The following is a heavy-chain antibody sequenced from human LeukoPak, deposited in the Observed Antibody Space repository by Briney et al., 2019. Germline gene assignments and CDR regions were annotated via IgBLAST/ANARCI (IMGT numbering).Heavy chain of an antibody. J-gene: IGHJ4*02. Sequence: GGSLRLSCAASGFTVSNNYINWVRQAPGKGPEWVSVIYSGGGTFYADSVKGRFTISRDISQNTLFLQMNSLRAEDTAVYYCARGGKLMGYCSNGVCHNFDYWGQGTLVTVST. CDR3: ARGGKLMGYCSNGVCHNFDY. CDR1: GFTVSNNY. D-gene: IGHD2-8*01. V-gene: IGHV3-66*01. CDR2: IYSGGGT.